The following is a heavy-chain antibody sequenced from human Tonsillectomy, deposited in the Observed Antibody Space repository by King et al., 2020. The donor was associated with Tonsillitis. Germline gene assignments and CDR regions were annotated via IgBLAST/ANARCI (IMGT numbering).Heavy chain of an antibody. CDR1: GFTFSSYA. D-gene: IGHD4-17*01. V-gene: IGHV3-23*04. Sequence: VQLVESGGGLVQPGGSLRLSCAASGFTFSSYAMSWVRQAPGKGLEWVSAISAGGSSTYYADSVKGRFTISRDNSKNTLYLQMNGLRAEDTAVYYCAKDTGTRTGYFDLWGRGTLVTVSS. CDR2: ISAGGSST. J-gene: IGHJ2*01. CDR3: AKDTGTRTGYFDL.